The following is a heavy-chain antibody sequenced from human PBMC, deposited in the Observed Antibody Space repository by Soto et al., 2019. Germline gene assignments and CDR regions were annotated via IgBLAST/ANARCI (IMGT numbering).Heavy chain of an antibody. CDR2: INPNSGGT. V-gene: IGHV1-2*06. CDR1: GYTFSDYY. J-gene: IGHJ4*02. D-gene: IGHD3-22*01. Sequence: GASVKVSCKASGYTFSDYYIHWVRQAPGQGLEWMGRINPNSGGTKYAPKFQGGVTMTRDTSITTAYMELSSLRSEDTAVYYCARGGQYDSSGYYLFYFDYWGQGTLVTVSS. CDR3: ARGGQYDSSGYYLFYFDY.